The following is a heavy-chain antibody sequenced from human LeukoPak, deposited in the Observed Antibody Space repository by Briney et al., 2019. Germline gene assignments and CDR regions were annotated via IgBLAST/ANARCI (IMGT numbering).Heavy chain of an antibody. CDR1: GFTFSSYA. CDR3: VKGGIQLWSPPFPY. J-gene: IGHJ4*02. Sequence: GGSLRLSCAASGFTFSSYAMSWVRQAPGKGLEWVSAISGSGGSTYYADSVKGRFTISRDNSKNALYLQMNSLRAEDTAVYYCVKGGIQLWSPPFPYWGQGTLVTVSS. D-gene: IGHD5-18*01. CDR2: ISGSGGST. V-gene: IGHV3-23*01.